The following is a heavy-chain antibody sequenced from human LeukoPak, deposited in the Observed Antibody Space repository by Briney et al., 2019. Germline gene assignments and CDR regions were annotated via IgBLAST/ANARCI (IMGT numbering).Heavy chain of an antibody. V-gene: IGHV3-48*01. Sequence: GGSLRLSCAASGFTFSSYSMNWVRQAPGKGLEWVSYISSSSSTIYYADSVKGRFTISRDNAKNSLYLQMNSLRAEDTAVYYCARGKIQLGVYFDYWGQGTLVTVSS. CDR2: ISSSSSTI. D-gene: IGHD5-18*01. J-gene: IGHJ4*02. CDR1: GFTFSSYS. CDR3: ARGKIQLGVYFDY.